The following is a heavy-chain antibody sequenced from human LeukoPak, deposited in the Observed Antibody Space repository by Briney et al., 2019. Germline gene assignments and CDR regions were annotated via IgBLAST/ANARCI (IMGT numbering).Heavy chain of an antibody. V-gene: IGHV3-15*01. J-gene: IGHJ6*02. CDR3: ATERNWELLRPYGMNI. CDR1: GFNFNYVW. D-gene: IGHD7-27*01. CDR2: IRTKTEGETT. Sequence: GGSLRLSCAASGFNFNYVWMNWVRQTPGKGLEWVGRIRTKTEGETTDYAAPVKGRFTVPRDDSKTTLWLQMNSLKTEDSAVYYCATERNWELLRPYGMNIWGQGTTVTVSS.